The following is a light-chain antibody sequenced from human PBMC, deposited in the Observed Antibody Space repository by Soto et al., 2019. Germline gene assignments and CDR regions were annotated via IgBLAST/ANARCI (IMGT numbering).Light chain of an antibody. CDR2: DAS. CDR3: QQHNDWPLT. V-gene: IGKV3D-15*01. J-gene: IGKJ3*01. CDR1: QSLNTK. Sequence: EIVMTQSPATLSVSPGERATLSCRASQSLNTKLAWYQQKPGQAPRLLIYDASTRATGIPPRFSGSGSGTEFTLTINSLQSEDFAIYFCQQHNDWPLTCGPGTKVDRK.